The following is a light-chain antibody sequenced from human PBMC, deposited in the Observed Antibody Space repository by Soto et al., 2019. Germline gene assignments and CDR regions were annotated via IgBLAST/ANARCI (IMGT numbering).Light chain of an antibody. CDR1: SNDVGGYNY. CDR3: SSYTSSSTLV. Sequence: QSALTQPASVSGSPGQSITISCTGTSNDVGGYNYVSWYQQHPGKAPKLMIYEVSNRPSGVSNRFSGSKSGNTASLTISGLQAEGEADYYCSSYTSSSTLVFGTGTKLTVL. CDR2: EVS. V-gene: IGLV2-14*01. J-gene: IGLJ1*01.